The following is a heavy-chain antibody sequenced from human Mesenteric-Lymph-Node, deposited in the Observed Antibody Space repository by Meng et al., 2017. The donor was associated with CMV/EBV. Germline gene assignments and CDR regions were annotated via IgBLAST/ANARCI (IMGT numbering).Heavy chain of an antibody. CDR1: GTFSSYA. J-gene: IGHJ3*02. CDR2: IIPIFGTA. CDR3: AIGVVPAANMWDAFDI. D-gene: IGHD2-2*01. V-gene: IGHV1-69*06. Sequence: GTFSSYAISWVRQAPGQGLEWMGGIIPIFGTANYAQKFQGRVTITADKSTSTAYMELSSLRSEDTAVYYCAIGVVPAANMWDAFDIWGQGTMVTVSS.